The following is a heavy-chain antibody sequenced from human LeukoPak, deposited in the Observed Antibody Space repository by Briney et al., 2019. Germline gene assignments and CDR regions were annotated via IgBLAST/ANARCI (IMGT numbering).Heavy chain of an antibody. Sequence: PSETLSLTCAVYGGSISGYYWSWIRQPPGKGLEWIGEINHSGSTNYNPSLKSRVTISVDTSKNQFSLKLSSVTAADTAVYYCARDRNCSGGSCPGGMDVWGQGTTVTVSS. CDR1: GGSISGYY. J-gene: IGHJ6*02. D-gene: IGHD2-15*01. CDR3: ARDRNCSGGSCPGGMDV. CDR2: INHSGST. V-gene: IGHV4-34*01.